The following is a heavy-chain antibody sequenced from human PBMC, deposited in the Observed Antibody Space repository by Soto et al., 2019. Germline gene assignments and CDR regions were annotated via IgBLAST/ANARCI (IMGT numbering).Heavy chain of an antibody. D-gene: IGHD3-22*01. CDR1: GFTVSGYW. CDR2: IKQNGSEK. J-gene: IGHJ4*02. CDR3: ARLPSGYYRYFDY. Sequence: EVQLVESGGGLVQPGGSLRLSWAASGFTVSGYWMSWVRQAPGKGLEWVANIKQNGSEKYYVDSVQGGFTISRDNAKNSLYLQMNRLRAEDTAVYYCARLPSGYYRYFDYWGQGTLVTVSS. V-gene: IGHV3-7*01.